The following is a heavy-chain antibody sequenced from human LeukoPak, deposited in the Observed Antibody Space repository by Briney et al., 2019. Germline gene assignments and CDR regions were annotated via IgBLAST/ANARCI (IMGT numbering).Heavy chain of an antibody. D-gene: IGHD3-22*01. CDR3: ARENPSGYYNRPIDY. J-gene: IGHJ4*02. CDR1: GASISSYY. Sequence: KSSETLSLTCTVSGASISSYYWSWIRQPPGKGLEWIGDIYYSGSIKYNPSLKSRVTMSVDTSKNQFSLKLSSGTAADTAIYYCARENPSGYYNRPIDYWGQGTLVTVSS. V-gene: IGHV4-59*01. CDR2: IYYSGSI.